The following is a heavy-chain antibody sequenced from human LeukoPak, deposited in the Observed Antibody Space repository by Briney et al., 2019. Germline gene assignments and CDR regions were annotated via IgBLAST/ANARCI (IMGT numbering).Heavy chain of an antibody. CDR3: ARHRVAGLLNYFDY. Sequence: PSETLSLTCSVSAGSINSDYWSWIRQPPGKGLEWIGYIYKSGSTNYNPSLKSRVTISLDTSRNQFSLRLSSVTAADTAVYYCARHRVAGLLNYFDYWGQGTLVTVSS. J-gene: IGHJ4*02. CDR2: IYKSGST. V-gene: IGHV4-59*01. CDR1: AGSINSDY. D-gene: IGHD6-19*01.